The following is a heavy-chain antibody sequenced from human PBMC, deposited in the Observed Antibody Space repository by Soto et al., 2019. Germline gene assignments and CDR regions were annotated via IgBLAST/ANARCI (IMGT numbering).Heavy chain of an antibody. CDR1: GGSISSGGYY. J-gene: IGHJ6*03. CDR3: ARTGGNYSYYMDV. V-gene: IGHV4-31*03. Sequence: SETLSLTCTVSGGSISSGGYYWSWIRQHPGKGLEWIGYIYYSGSTYYNPSLKSRVTISVDTSKNQFSLKLSSVTAADTAVYYCARTGGNYSYYMDVWGKGTTVTVSS. CDR2: IYYSGST.